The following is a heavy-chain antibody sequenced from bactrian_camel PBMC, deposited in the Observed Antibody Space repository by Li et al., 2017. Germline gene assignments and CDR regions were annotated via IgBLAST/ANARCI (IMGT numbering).Heavy chain of an antibody. CDR2: LWIGGATT. D-gene: IGHD1*01. Sequence: HVQLVESGGGSVQAGGSLTLSCAAGRYTYKRNCMGWFRQRPGKDREGLAVLWIGGATTTYADSVKGRLIITRDKAKDLVYLQMNGLQPEDTGMYYCAADVRVGRYLGRCDFGAYGQGTQVTVS. CDR1: RYTYKRNC. CDR3: AADVRVGRYLGRCDFGA. J-gene: IGHJ6*01. V-gene: IGHV3-3*01.